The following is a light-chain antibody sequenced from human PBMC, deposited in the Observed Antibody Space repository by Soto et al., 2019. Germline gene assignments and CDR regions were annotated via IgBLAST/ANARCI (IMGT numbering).Light chain of an antibody. CDR1: SSDFGVYNY. V-gene: IGLV2-14*01. J-gene: IGLJ1*01. CDR2: EVS. CDR3: SSYTTSATYV. Sequence: QSALTQPASVSGSPGQSITISCTGTSSDFGVYNYVSWYRQYPGRVPKVLIVEVSNRPSGVSNRFSGSKSGNTASLTISGLQAEDEADYYCSSYTTSATYVFGTGTKVTVL.